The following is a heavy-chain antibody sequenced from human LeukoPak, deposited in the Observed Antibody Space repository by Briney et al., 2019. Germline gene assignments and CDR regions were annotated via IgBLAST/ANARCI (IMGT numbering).Heavy chain of an antibody. CDR1: GYTFTGYY. CDR3: ARGGGYSGYEFDP. J-gene: IGHJ5*02. CDR2: INPNSGGT. Sequence: EASVKVSCKASGYTFTGYYMHWVRQAPGQALEWMGWINPNSGGTNYAQKFQGRVTMTRDTSISTAYMELSRLRSDDTAVYYCARGGGYSGYEFDPWGQGTLVTVSS. V-gene: IGHV1-2*02. D-gene: IGHD5-12*01.